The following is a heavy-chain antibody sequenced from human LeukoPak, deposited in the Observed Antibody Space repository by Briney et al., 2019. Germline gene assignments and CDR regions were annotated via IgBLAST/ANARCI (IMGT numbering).Heavy chain of an antibody. CDR1: GGSISSQY. V-gene: IGHV4-59*11. D-gene: IGHD3-22*01. J-gene: IGHJ3*02. Sequence: SETLSLTCTVSGGSISSQYWSWIRQPPGKGLEWMGYIYYSGSTSYNPSLKSRVTISVETSKNQFFLKLSSVTAADTAVYYCARRYYYDSSYRDAFDIWGQGTMVTVSS. CDR3: ARRYYYDSSYRDAFDI. CDR2: IYYSGST.